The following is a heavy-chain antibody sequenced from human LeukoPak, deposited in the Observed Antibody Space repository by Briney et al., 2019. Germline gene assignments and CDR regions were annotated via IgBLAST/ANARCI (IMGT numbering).Heavy chain of an antibody. Sequence: GGSLRLSCAASGFTFSDYYMSWIRQAPGKGLEWVSYISSSGSTIYYADSVKGRFTISRDNAKNSLYLQMNSLRAEDTAVYYCARQRVLGYSTLDYWGQGTLVTVSS. CDR3: ARQRVLGYSTLDY. CDR2: ISSSGSTI. J-gene: IGHJ4*02. CDR1: GFTFSDYY. D-gene: IGHD2-15*01. V-gene: IGHV3-11*01.